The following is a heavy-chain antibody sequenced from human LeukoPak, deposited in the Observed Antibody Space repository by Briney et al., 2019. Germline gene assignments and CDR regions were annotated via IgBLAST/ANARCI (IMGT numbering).Heavy chain of an antibody. Sequence: GGSLSLSCAASGFIFSSYWMSWVRQAPGKGLEWVANIKEDGSEKYYVDSVKGRLTISRDNAKNSLYLQTNSLRAEDTAVYYCARRALRYCSSTSCPAQYYGVDVWGKGTTVTVSS. CDR1: GFIFSSYW. CDR2: IKEDGSEK. D-gene: IGHD2-2*01. CDR3: ARRALRYCSSTSCPAQYYGVDV. V-gene: IGHV3-7*03. J-gene: IGHJ6*04.